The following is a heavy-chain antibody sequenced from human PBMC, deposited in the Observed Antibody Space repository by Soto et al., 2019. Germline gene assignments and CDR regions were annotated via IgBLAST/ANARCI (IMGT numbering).Heavy chain of an antibody. CDR2: INPNSGGT. CDR3: ARETSGWPAYGMAV. CDR1: GYTFTGYY. D-gene: IGHD6-19*01. J-gene: IGHJ6*02. Sequence: GASVKVSCKASGYTFTGYYMHWVRQAPGQGLEWMGWINPNSGGTNYAQKFQGWVTMTRDTSISTAYMELSRLRSDDTAVYYCARETSGWPAYGMAVWGQGTTVTVSS. V-gene: IGHV1-2*04.